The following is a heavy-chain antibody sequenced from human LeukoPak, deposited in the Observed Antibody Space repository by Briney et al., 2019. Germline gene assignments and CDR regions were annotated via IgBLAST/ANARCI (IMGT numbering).Heavy chain of an antibody. J-gene: IGHJ6*02. CDR1: GGSFSGYY. CDR2: INHSGST. CDR3: ARGRYNWNYVPYYYYGMDV. V-gene: IGHV4-34*01. Sequence: KASETLSLTCAVYGGSFSGYYWSWIRQPPGKGLEWIGEINHSGSTHYNPSLKSRVTISVDTSKNQFSLKLSSVTAADTAVYYCARGRYNWNYVPYYYYGMDVWGQGTTVTVSS. D-gene: IGHD1-7*01.